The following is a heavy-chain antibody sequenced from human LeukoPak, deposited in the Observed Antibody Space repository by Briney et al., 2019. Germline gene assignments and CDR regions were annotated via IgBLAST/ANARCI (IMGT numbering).Heavy chain of an antibody. Sequence: PGGSLRLSCAASGFTFSRYWMHWVRQAPGGGLEWVSSISSTRSYIYYADPVKGRFTISRDNAKNSLYLQRNSLRAEDTAVYYCARDLGGYAYWGQGTLVTVSS. J-gene: IGHJ4*02. CDR1: GFTFSRYW. CDR3: ARDLGGYAY. D-gene: IGHD3-16*01. CDR2: ISSTRSYI. V-gene: IGHV3-21*01.